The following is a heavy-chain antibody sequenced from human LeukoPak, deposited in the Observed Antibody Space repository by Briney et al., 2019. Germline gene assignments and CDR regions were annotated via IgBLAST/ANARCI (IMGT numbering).Heavy chain of an antibody. CDR2: IYLGDSDT. Sequence: GESLKISCKASGDDFSSYWIGWVRQMPGKGLEWMGIIYLGDSDTTYSPSFQGQVTISADKSISTAHLQWNSLKASDTAIYYCARHTWIQLRDWNFDLWGRGTLVTVSS. CDR1: GDDFSSYW. J-gene: IGHJ2*01. CDR3: ARHTWIQLRDWNFDL. D-gene: IGHD5-18*01. V-gene: IGHV5-51*01.